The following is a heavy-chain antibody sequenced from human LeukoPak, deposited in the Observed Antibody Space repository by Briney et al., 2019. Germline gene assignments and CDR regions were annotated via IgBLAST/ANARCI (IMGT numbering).Heavy chain of an antibody. CDR1: GGSISSSSYY. V-gene: IGHV4-39*01. CDR2: IYYSGST. D-gene: IGHD1-1*01. Sequence: ASETLSLTCTVSGGSISSSSYYWGWIRQPPGKGLEWIRSIYYSGSTYYNPSLKSRVTISVDTSKNQFSLKLSSVTAADTAVYYCARHVGRRWLLERRFYLDYWGQGTLVTVSS. CDR3: ARHVGRRWLLERRFYLDY. J-gene: IGHJ4*02.